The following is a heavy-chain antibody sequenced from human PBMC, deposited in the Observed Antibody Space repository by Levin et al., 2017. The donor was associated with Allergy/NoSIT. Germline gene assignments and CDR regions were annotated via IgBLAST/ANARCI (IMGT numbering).Heavy chain of an antibody. CDR1: GFTFSTYH. V-gene: IGHV3-21*01. J-gene: IGHJ6*02. CDR2: IGSSSSYI. CDR3: ARDRYSGYDSPRYYYGMDG. D-gene: IGHD5-12*01. Sequence: GESLKISCAASGFTFSTYHMNWVRQAPGKGLEWVSCIGSSSSYIYYADSVKGRFTISRDNARNSLYLQMNSLRAEDMAVYYCARDRYSGYDSPRYYYGMDGWGQGTTVTVSS.